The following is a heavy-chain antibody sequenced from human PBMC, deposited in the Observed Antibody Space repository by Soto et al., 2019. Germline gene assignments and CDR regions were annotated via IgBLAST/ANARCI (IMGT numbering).Heavy chain of an antibody. Sequence: PGGSLRFSCAASGFTFSSYGMHWVRQAPGKGLEWVAVISYDGSNKYYADSVKGRFTISRDNSKNTLYLQMNSLRAEDTAVYYCAKDVRARRYCSGGSCYSPYYYYYGMDVWGQGTTVTVSS. J-gene: IGHJ6*02. V-gene: IGHV3-30*18. D-gene: IGHD2-15*01. CDR1: GFTFSSYG. CDR3: AKDVRARRYCSGGSCYSPYYYYYGMDV. CDR2: ISYDGSNK.